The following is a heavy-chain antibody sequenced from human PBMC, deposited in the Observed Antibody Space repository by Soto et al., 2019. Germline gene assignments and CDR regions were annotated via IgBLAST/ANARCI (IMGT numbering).Heavy chain of an antibody. CDR3: ARDREYYYDSSGNYYYHYGMDV. Sequence: QVQLVESGAEVKKPGASVKVSCKASGYTFTNYGISWVRQAPGQGLEWMGWISGYNGNTKYAQKFQGRVTMTTDTPTNTAYMDLRRLRSDDTAVYYCARDREYYYDSSGNYYYHYGMDVWGQGTTVTVS. CDR1: GYTFTNYG. V-gene: IGHV1-18*04. CDR2: ISGYNGNT. J-gene: IGHJ6*02. D-gene: IGHD3-22*01.